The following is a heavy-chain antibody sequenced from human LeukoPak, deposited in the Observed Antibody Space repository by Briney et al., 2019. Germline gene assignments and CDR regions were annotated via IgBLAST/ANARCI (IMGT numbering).Heavy chain of an antibody. D-gene: IGHD3-3*01. Sequence: PGGSLRLSCAASGFTFSSYAMHWVRQAPGRGLEWVAVISYDGSNKYYADSVKGRFTISRDNSKNTLYLQMNSLRAEDTAVYYCARSGTYYDFWSGYPSDYFYGMDVWGQGTTVTVSS. V-gene: IGHV3-30-3*01. CDR2: ISYDGSNK. CDR3: ARSGTYYDFWSGYPSDYFYGMDV. J-gene: IGHJ6*02. CDR1: GFTFSSYA.